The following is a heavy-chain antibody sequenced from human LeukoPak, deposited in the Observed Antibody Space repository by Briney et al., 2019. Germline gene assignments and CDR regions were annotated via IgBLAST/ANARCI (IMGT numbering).Heavy chain of an antibody. Sequence: PSETLSLTCTVSGDSISSSPYYWGWIRQPPGKGLEWIGSIYYSGSTYYNPSLKSRVTIPVDTSKNQFSLKLSSVTAADTAVYYCARQGVYWGQGTLVTVSS. J-gene: IGHJ4*02. CDR2: IYYSGST. CDR3: ARQGVY. V-gene: IGHV4-39*01. CDR1: GDSISSSPYY.